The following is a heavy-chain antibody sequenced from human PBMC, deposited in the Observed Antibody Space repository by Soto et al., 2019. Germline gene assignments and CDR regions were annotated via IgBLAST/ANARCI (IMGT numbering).Heavy chain of an antibody. V-gene: IGHV2-5*02. CDR1: GFSLSTSGVG. J-gene: IGHJ4*02. Sequence: QITLKESGPTLVKPTQTLTLTCTFSGFSLSTSGVGVGWIRQPPGKALECLALIYWDDDKRYSPSLRSRLTITQDTSKNQVVLTMTNMDPVDTATYYCAHSLADRTVFDYWGQGTLVTVSS. CDR3: AHSLADRTVFDY. D-gene: IGHD6-6*01. CDR2: IYWDDDK.